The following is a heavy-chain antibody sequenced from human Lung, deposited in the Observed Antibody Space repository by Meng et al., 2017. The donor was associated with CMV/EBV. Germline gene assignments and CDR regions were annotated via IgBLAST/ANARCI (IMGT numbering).Heavy chain of an antibody. Sequence: SCAASGFTFSDYYMSWSRQAPGKGLEWVSYISSSGSTIYYADSVKGRFTISRDNAKNSLYLQMNSLIAEDTAVYYWARTGTSANYYYYYGMDVWXQGTXVTVSS. D-gene: IGHD1/OR15-1a*01. CDR1: GFTFSDYY. CDR3: ARTGTSANYYYYYGMDV. CDR2: ISSSGSTI. J-gene: IGHJ6*02. V-gene: IGHV3-11*01.